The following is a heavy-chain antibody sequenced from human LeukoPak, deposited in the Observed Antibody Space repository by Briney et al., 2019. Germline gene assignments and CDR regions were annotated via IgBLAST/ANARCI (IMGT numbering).Heavy chain of an antibody. V-gene: IGHV3-30-3*01. J-gene: IGHJ3*02. CDR3: ARDPLRYSYGYQGAFDI. Sequence: GGSLRLSCAASGFTFSSYAMHWVRQALGKGLEWVAVISYDGSNKYYADSVKGRFTISRDNSKNTLYLQMNSLRAEDTAVYYCARDPLRYSYGYQGAFDIWGQGTMVTVSS. D-gene: IGHD5-18*01. CDR2: ISYDGSNK. CDR1: GFTFSSYA.